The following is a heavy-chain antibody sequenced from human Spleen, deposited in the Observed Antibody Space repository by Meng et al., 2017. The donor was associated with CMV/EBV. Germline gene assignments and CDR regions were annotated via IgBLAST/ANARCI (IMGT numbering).Heavy chain of an antibody. V-gene: IGHV3-74*01. CDR3: TRDGMGNGMDV. J-gene: IGHJ6*02. D-gene: IGHD1-1*01. CDR1: GFTFSNYG. Sequence: GESLKISCAASGFTFSNYGMHWVRQAPGKGLVWVSRINSDGSMSSYADSVKGRLTISRENAKNTVYLQMKSLRVEDTGVYYCTRDGMGNGMDVWGRGTTVTVSS. CDR2: INSDGSMS.